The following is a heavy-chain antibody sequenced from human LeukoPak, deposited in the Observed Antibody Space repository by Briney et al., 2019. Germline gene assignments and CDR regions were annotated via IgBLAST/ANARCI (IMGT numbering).Heavy chain of an antibody. CDR1: GFTFSSYT. CDR3: ARNSGSYGFYYFDY. CDR2: ISSSSSYI. Sequence: GGSLRLSCAASGFTFSSYTMNWVRQAPGKGLEWVSSISSSSSYIYYADSVKGRFTISRDNAKNSLYLQMNSLRAEDTAVYYCARNSGSYGFYYFDYWGQGTLVTVSS. D-gene: IGHD1-26*01. J-gene: IGHJ4*02. V-gene: IGHV3-21*01.